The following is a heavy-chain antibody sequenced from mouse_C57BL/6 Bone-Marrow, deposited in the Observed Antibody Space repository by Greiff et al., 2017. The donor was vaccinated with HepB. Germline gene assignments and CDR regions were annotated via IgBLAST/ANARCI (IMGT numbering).Heavy chain of an antibody. V-gene: IGHV3-6*01. CDR1: GYSITSGYY. CDR3: ANDGYYRGYYAMDY. D-gene: IGHD2-3*01. CDR2: ISYDGSN. J-gene: IGHJ4*01. Sequence: DVQLQESGPGLVKPSQSLSLTCSVTGYSITSGYYWNWIRQFPGNKLEWMGYISYDGSNNYNPSLKNRISITRDTSKNQFFLKLNSVTTEDTATYYCANDGYYRGYYAMDYWGQGTSVTVSS.